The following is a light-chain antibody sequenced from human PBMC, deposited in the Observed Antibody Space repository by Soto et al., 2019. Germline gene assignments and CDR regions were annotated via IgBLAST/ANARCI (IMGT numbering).Light chain of an antibody. CDR3: CSYAGSITFYV. Sequence: QSVLTQPASVSGSPGQSITISCTGTNSDVGSYHLVSWYQQHPGKAPQLVIYKGSERPSGVSNRFSGSKSGNTASLTISGLQAEDEADYYCCSYAGSITFYVFGPGTKVTVL. J-gene: IGLJ1*01. V-gene: IGLV2-23*01. CDR1: NSDVGSYHL. CDR2: KGS.